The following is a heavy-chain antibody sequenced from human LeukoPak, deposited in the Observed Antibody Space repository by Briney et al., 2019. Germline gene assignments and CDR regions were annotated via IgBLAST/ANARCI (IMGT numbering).Heavy chain of an antibody. Sequence: QAGGSLRLSCAASGFTFNSYAMEWVRQAPGKGLEWVAFIRYDGSNKYYADSVKGRFTISRDNSKNTLYLQMNSLRAEDTAVYYCAKDYSPRGQLGWFDSWGQGTLVTVSS. V-gene: IGHV3-30*02. CDR1: GFTFNSYA. D-gene: IGHD2-21*01. J-gene: IGHJ5*01. CDR3: AKDYSPRGQLGWFDS. CDR2: IRYDGSNK.